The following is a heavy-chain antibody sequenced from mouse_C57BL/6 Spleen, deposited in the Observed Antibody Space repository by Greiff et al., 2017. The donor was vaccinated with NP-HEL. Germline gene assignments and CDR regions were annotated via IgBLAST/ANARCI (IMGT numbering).Heavy chain of an antibody. Sequence: VQLKESGPELVKPGASVKIPCKASGYTFTDYNMDWVKQSHGKSLEWIGDINPNNGGTIYNQKFKGKATLTVDKSSSTAYMELRSLTSEDTAVYYCARDLLWLRQGYWYFDVWGTGTTVTVSS. V-gene: IGHV1-18*01. CDR1: GYTFTDYN. CDR2: INPNNGGT. J-gene: IGHJ1*03. CDR3: ARDLLWLRQGYWYFDV. D-gene: IGHD2-2*01.